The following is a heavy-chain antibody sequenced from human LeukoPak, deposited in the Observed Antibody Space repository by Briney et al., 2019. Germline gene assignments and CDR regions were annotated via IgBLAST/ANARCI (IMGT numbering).Heavy chain of an antibody. Sequence: GGSLRLSCAVSGFTFSSYAMSWVRQAPGKGLEWVSAISGSGGSTYYADSVKGRFTISRDNSKNTLYLQMNSLRAEDTAVYYCAHVPYCGGDCYSRWFDPWGQGTLVTVSS. CDR2: ISGSGGST. CDR3: AHVPYCGGDCYSRWFDP. CDR1: GFTFSSYA. D-gene: IGHD2-21*02. J-gene: IGHJ5*02. V-gene: IGHV3-23*01.